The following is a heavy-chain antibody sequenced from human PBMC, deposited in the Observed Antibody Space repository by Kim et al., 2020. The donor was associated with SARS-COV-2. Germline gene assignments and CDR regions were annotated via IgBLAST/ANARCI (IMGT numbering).Heavy chain of an antibody. CDR2: VGGDGGSR. D-gene: IGHD3-3*02. CDR3: TSIFEY. V-gene: IGHV3-74*01. Sequence: GGSLRLSCTASGFTFTNYWIHWVRQIPGKGPVWISSVGGDGGSRYYAGSVKGRFTTSRDNAKSMVYLQMNSLRVDDTAIYYCTSIFEYLGQGALVTVSS. CDR1: GFTFTNYW. J-gene: IGHJ4*02.